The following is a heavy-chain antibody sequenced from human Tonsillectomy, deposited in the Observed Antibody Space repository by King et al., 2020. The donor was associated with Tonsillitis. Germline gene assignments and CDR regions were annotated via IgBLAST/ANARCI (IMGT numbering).Heavy chain of an antibody. V-gene: IGHV4-39*01. CDR3: ARLVEWELLPDAFDF. Sequence: QLQESGPGLVKPSETLSLTCTDSGGSISSSGYYWGWIRQPPGKGLEWIGNLYYSGSTYYNPSLKSRVTISVDTSKNQFSLNLSSVTAADSAVYDCARLVEWELLPDAFDFWGQGTMVTVSS. CDR1: GGSISSSGYY. CDR2: LYYSGST. J-gene: IGHJ3*01. D-gene: IGHD1-26*01.